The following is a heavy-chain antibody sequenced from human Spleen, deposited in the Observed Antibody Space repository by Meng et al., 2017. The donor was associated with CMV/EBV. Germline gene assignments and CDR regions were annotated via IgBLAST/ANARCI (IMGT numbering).Heavy chain of an antibody. Sequence: ASVKVSCKASGYTFTSYDINWVRQATGQGLEWMGWMNPNSGNTGYAQKFQGRVTMTRDTSTSTVYMELSSLRSEDTAVYYCARDLEYDFWSGGVGYYYYYGMDVWGQGTTVTVSS. CDR3: ARDLEYDFWSGGVGYYYYYGMDV. CDR1: GYTFTSYD. D-gene: IGHD3-3*01. CDR2: MNPNSGNT. J-gene: IGHJ6*02. V-gene: IGHV1-8*01.